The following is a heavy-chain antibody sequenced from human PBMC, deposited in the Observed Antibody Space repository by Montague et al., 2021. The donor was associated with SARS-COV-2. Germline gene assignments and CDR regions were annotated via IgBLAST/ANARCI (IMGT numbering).Heavy chain of an antibody. V-gene: IGHV4-39*01. CDR2: ISYTGST. J-gene: IGHJ6*02. Sequence: SETLSLTCTVSGGSISRSTSSWAWIHQPPGKGLEWIGSISYTGSTYYNPSLKSRVTISVDTSRNQFSLRLSSATAADTSAYYCARLPLVSSWSRAAGYYYYGMDVWGQGTTVTVSS. CDR3: ARLPLVSSWSRAAGYYYYGMDV. D-gene: IGHD6-13*01. CDR1: GGSISRSTSS.